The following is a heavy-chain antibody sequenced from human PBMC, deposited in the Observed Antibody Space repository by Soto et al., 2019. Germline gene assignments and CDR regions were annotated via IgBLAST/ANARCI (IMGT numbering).Heavy chain of an antibody. CDR1: GYTFTSYA. Sequence: GASVKVSCKASGYTFTSYAMHWVRQAPGQRLEWMGWINAGNGNTKYSQEFQGRVTITRDTSASTAYMELSSLRSEDTAVYYCARDSAVAGTPGAFDIWGQGTMVTVSS. CDR3: ARDSAVAGTPGAFDI. CDR2: INAGNGNT. V-gene: IGHV1-3*01. J-gene: IGHJ3*02. D-gene: IGHD6-19*01.